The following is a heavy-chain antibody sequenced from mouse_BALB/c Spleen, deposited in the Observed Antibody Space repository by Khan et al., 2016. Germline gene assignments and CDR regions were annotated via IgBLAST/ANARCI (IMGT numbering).Heavy chain of an antibody. V-gene: IGHV3-2*02. CDR3: ARIDYTYYFDY. CDR2: ISYSGST. CDR1: GYSITSDYA. Sequence: EVQLQESGPGLVKPSQSLSLTCTVTGYSITSDYAWNWIRQFPGNKLEWMGYISYSGSTSYNPSLKSRISITRDTSKNQFFLQLNSVTTEDTATYYCARIDYTYYFDYWGHGTTLTVSS. J-gene: IGHJ2*01. D-gene: IGHD2-4*01.